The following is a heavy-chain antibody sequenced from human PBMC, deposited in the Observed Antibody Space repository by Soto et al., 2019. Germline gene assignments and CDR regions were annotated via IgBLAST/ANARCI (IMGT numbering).Heavy chain of an antibody. V-gene: IGHV3-23*01. CDR1: GFTFSSYA. CDR2: ISGSGGST. Sequence: GSLRLSCAASGFTFSSYAMSWVRQAPGKGLEWVSAISGSGGSTYYADSVKGRFTISRDNSKNTLYLQMNSLRAEDTAVYYCAKGVEVATIGYAYYYYGMDVWGQGTTVTVSS. D-gene: IGHD5-12*01. CDR3: AKGVEVATIGYAYYYYGMDV. J-gene: IGHJ6*02.